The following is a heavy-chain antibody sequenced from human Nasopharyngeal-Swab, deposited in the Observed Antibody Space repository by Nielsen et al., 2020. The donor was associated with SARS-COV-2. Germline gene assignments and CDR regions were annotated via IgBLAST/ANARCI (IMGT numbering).Heavy chain of an antibody. J-gene: IGHJ4*02. D-gene: IGHD3-3*01. CDR2: IYYSGST. CDR1: GGSISSYY. Sequence: SETPSLTCTVSGGSISSYYWSWIRQPPGKGLEWIGYIYYSGSTNYNPSLKSRVTISVDTSKNQFSLKLSSVTAADTAVYYCARATAIQDFWSGYYSPRNFDYWGQGTLVTVSS. CDR3: ARATAIQDFWSGYYSPRNFDY. V-gene: IGHV4-59*01.